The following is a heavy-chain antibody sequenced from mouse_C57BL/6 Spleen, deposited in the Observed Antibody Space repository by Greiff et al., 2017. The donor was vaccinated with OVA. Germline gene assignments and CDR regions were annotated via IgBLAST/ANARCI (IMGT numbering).Heavy chain of an antibody. Sequence: QVQLQQPGPELVKPGASVKLSCKASGYTFTSYWMHWVKQRPGQGLEWIGNINPSNGGTNYNEKFKSKATLTVDKSSSTAYMQLSSLTSEDSAVYYCAREYYGSSHYYAMDYWGQGTSVTVSS. J-gene: IGHJ4*01. V-gene: IGHV1-53*01. CDR3: AREYYGSSHYYAMDY. CDR1: GYTFTSYW. D-gene: IGHD1-1*01. CDR2: INPSNGGT.